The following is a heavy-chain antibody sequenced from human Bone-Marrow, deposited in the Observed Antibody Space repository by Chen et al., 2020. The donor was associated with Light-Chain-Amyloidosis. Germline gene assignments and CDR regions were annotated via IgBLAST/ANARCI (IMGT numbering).Heavy chain of an antibody. D-gene: IGHD6-19*01. CDR3: ARRGAVAGIIDY. CDR1: RLTFSSYS. J-gene: IGHJ4*02. Sequence: EVQMVEPGGGVVKPGGSLRLLCVADRLTFSSYSMNWVRQAPGKGLEWVSSISSSSSYIYYADSVKGRFTISRDNAKNSLYLQMNSLRAEDTAVYYCARRGAVAGIIDYWGQGTLVTVSS. V-gene: IGHV3-21*01. CDR2: ISSSSSYI.